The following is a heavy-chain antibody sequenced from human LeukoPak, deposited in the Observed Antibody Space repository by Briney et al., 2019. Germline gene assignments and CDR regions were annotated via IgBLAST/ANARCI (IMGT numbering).Heavy chain of an antibody. CDR2: ISSSGSTI. CDR3: ATNIVVVPAELTFDY. CDR1: GFTFSDYY. J-gene: IGHJ4*02. Sequence: KPGGSLRLSCAASGFTFSDYYMSWIRQAPGKGLEWVSYISSSGSTIYYADSVKGRFTISRDNAKNSLYLQMNSLRAEDTAVYYCATNIVVVPAELTFDYWGQGTLVTVSS. V-gene: IGHV3-11*04. D-gene: IGHD2-2*01.